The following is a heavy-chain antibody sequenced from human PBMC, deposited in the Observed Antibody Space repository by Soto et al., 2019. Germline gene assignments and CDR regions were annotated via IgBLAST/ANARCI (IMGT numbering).Heavy chain of an antibody. Sequence: PSETLSLTCTVSGGSISSGGQCWTWIRQHPGKGLEWIGYIYYSGSTYYNPSLKSRVTISVDTSKNQFSLKLSSVTAADTAVYYCARDTGPLDPWGQGTLVTVSS. J-gene: IGHJ5*02. CDR2: IYYSGST. V-gene: IGHV4-31*03. CDR1: GGSISSGGQC. CDR3: ARDTGPLDP.